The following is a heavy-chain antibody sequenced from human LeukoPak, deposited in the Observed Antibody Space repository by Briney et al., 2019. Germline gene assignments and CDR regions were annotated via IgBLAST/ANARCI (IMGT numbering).Heavy chain of an antibody. V-gene: IGHV3-11*01. CDR2: ISSSGSTI. D-gene: IGHD3-22*01. Sequence: SGGSLRLSCAASGFTFSDYYMSWIRQAPGRGLEWVSYISSSGSTIYYADSVKGRFTISRDNAKNSLYLQMNSLRAEDTAVYYCASGPQGGVYDGSGYCDYWGQGTLVTVSS. J-gene: IGHJ4*02. CDR1: GFTFSDYY. CDR3: ASGPQGGVYDGSGYCDY.